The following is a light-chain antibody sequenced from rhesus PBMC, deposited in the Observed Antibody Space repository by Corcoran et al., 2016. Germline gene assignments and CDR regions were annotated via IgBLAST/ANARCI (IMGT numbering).Light chain of an antibody. CDR3: QQHNSHPLT. CDR1: HTINSY. CDR2: SES. V-gene: IGKV1-44*02. J-gene: IGKJ4*01. Sequence: DIQMTQSPSSLSASVGDRVTITCWASHTINSYLAWYQQKPGKVPRLLIYSESSLESGVPSRFSGSGSGTEFTLTISSRQPEDFATYYCQQHNSHPLTFGGGTKVEI.